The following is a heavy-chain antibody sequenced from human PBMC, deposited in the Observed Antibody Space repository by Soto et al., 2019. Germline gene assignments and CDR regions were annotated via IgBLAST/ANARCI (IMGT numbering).Heavy chain of an antibody. Sequence: QVQLVESGGGVVQPGTSLRLSCVGSGFTFRSDVIHWVRQAPGKGLEWVALTSYDGSNNFYGDSVKGRFTISRHNSRNTVELQMDSLRFEDTALYSCARWGPTGGLDVWGQGTLVSVSS. CDR1: GFTFRSDV. CDR2: TSYDGSNN. D-gene: IGHD3-16*01. V-gene: IGHV3-33*05. CDR3: ARWGPTGGLDV. J-gene: IGHJ4*02.